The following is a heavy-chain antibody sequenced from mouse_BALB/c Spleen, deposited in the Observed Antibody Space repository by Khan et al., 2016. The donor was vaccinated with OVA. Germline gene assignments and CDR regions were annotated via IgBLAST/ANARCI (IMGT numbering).Heavy chain of an antibody. CDR2: MIYTGYT. J-gene: IGHJ3*01. CDR3: ARSTYRYAFAY. V-gene: IGHV3-8*02. D-gene: IGHD2-14*01. Sequence: EVQLQESGPSLVKPSQTLSLTCSVTGDSITSGYWSWIRKFPGNKLEYMGYMIYTGYTDYNPSLNSRIAITRHTSKNPYYLQLKSVTAEDTATYYCARSTYRYAFAYWGQGTLVTVSA. CDR1: GDSITSGY.